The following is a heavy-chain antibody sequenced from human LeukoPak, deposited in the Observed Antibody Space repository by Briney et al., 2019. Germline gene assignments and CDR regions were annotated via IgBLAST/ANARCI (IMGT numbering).Heavy chain of an antibody. J-gene: IGHJ4*02. D-gene: IGHD7-27*01. V-gene: IGHV3-20*04. Sequence: GGSLRLSCAASGFTLDDYGMSWVRQAPGKGLEWVSGINWNGGSTGYADSVKGRFTISRDNAKNSLYLQMNSLIAEDTALYYCARGGRNWGIYYFDYWGQGTLVTVSS. CDR2: INWNGGST. CDR1: GFTLDDYG. CDR3: ARGGRNWGIYYFDY.